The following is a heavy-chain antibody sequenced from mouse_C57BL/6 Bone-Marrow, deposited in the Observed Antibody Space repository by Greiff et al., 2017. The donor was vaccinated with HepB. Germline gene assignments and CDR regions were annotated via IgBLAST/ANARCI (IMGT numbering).Heavy chain of an antibody. V-gene: IGHV5-4*01. CDR3: TRDYYGSSYGYAMGD. Sequence: EVQLQQSGGGLVKPGGSLKLSCAASGFTFSSYAMSWVRQTPEKRLEWVATISDGGSYTYYPDNVKGRFTISRDNAKNNLYLQMSHLKSEDTAMYYCTRDYYGSSYGYAMGDWGQGTSVTVAS. CDR1: GFTFSSYA. J-gene: IGHJ4*01. D-gene: IGHD1-1*01. CDR2: ISDGGSYT.